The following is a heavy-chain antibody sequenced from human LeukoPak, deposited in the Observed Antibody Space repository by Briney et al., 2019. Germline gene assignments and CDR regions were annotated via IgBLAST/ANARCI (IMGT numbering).Heavy chain of an antibody. CDR1: GFAFSNFA. V-gene: IGHV3-23*01. Sequence: GGSLRLSCAASGFAFSNFAMSWVRQAPGKGLESFSSISSSAGSKYYADSVKGRFTISRDNSRNTLFLQMDGLRAEDTAMYYCAKARVARAYYSSRGYYNFNYWGQGTLVTVSS. D-gene: IGHD2-2*01. CDR3: AKARVARAYYSSRGYYNFNY. CDR2: ISSSAGSK. J-gene: IGHJ4*02.